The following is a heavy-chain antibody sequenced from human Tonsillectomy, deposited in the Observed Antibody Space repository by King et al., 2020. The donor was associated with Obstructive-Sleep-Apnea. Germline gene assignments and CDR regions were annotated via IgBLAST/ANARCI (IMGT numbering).Heavy chain of an antibody. CDR1: GGSISSGGYS. D-gene: IGHD6-6*01. J-gene: IGHJ6*02. V-gene: IGHV4-30-4*07. CDR2: IYYSGST. CDR3: ASSSETNYYYNYGMDV. Sequence: VQLQESGPGLVKPSQTLSLTCAVSGGSISSGGYSWSWIRQPPGKGLEWIGYIYYSGSTYYNPSLKIRVTISVDTSKNQVSLKLSSVTAADTAVYYCASSSETNYYYNYGMDVWGQGTTVTVSS.